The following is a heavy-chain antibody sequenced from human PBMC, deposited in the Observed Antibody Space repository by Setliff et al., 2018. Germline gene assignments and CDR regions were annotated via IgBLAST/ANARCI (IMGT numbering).Heavy chain of an antibody. D-gene: IGHD4-17*01. Sequence: NPSETLSLTCAVSGSAISSGHYWGWIRQPPGKGLEWIGSFRPSGKTYYNPSLNSRVTISVDTSKKQFSLKATSVTAADTAVYYCVRDAGDGYGVDAYAGGGFDFWGQGTMVTVSS. V-gene: IGHV4-38-2*02. CDR2: FRPSGKT. CDR1: GSAISSGHY. CDR3: VRDAGDGYGVDAYAGGGFDF. J-gene: IGHJ3*01.